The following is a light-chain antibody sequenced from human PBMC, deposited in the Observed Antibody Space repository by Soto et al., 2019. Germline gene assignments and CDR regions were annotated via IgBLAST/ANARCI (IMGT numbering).Light chain of an antibody. CDR1: QSVSSTS. CDR3: QKYGTASLT. V-gene: IGKV3-20*01. CDR2: HVS. Sequence: DIVLTQSPGTLYLSPGERAILSCRASQSVSSTSLAWYQQRPGQAPRLLIYHVSSRANGIPDRFSGSGSGTDFTLTISTLEPEDVAVYYCQKYGTASLTFGGGTRVEI. J-gene: IGKJ4*01.